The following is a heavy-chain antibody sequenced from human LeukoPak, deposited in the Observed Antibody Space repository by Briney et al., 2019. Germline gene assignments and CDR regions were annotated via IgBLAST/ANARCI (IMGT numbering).Heavy chain of an antibody. V-gene: IGHV4-39*01. Sequence: SETLSLTCAVSGGSISSSSYYWGWIRQPPGKGLEWIGSIYYSGSTYYNPSLKSRVTISVDTSKNQFSLKLSSVTAADTAVYYCARLGRRQATTDYWGQGTLVTVSS. CDR3: ARLGRRQATTDY. J-gene: IGHJ4*02. D-gene: IGHD5-24*01. CDR1: GGSISSSSYY. CDR2: IYYSGST.